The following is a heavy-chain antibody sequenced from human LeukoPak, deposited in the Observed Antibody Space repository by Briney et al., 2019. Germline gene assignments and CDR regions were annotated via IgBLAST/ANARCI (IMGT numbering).Heavy chain of an antibody. CDR2: LYAGDST. CDR1: GLSVSENS. D-gene: IGHD1-14*01. Sequence: GGSLRLSCAVSGLSVSENSMNWVRHAPGKRLEWVSVLYAGDSTHHADSVKGRFTISSDKSKNTVYLHMNSLRAEDTAVYYCATDHRNLDAFDIWGQGTTVTVSS. J-gene: IGHJ3*02. CDR3: ATDHRNLDAFDI. V-gene: IGHV3-66*01.